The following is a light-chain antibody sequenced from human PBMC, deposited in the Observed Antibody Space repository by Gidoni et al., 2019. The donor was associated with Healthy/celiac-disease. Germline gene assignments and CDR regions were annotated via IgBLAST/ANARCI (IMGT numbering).Light chain of an antibody. Sequence: DIQTTQSPSTLSASVGDRVTIQCRASQRISSWLAWYQQKPGKAPKLLIYKASSLESGVPSRFSGSGSGTEFTLTSSSLQPDDFATYYSQQYNSYPETFGQGTKVEIK. V-gene: IGKV1-5*03. CDR3: QQYNSYPET. J-gene: IGKJ1*01. CDR1: QRISSW. CDR2: KAS.